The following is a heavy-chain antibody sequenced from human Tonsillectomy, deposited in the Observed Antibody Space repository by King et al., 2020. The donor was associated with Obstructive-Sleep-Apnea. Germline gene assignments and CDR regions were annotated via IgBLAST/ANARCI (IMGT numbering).Heavy chain of an antibody. V-gene: IGHV1-8*01. J-gene: IGHJ4*02. Sequence: VQLVQSGAEVWKPGASVKVSCKASGYTFTSLAINWVRQATGQGLEWMGWMNPNSGNTGYAQKFQGRVTMTRKTSINTADMELSGLRSEDTAVYYCARGRGYSGYDDYWGQGTLVTVSS. CDR3: ARGRGYSGYDDY. CDR2: MNPNSGNT. CDR1: GYTFTSLA. D-gene: IGHD5-12*01.